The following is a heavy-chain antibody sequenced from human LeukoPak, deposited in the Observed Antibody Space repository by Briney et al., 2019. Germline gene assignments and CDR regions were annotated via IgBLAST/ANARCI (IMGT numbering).Heavy chain of an antibody. V-gene: IGHV1-8*01. J-gene: IGHJ5*02. D-gene: IGHD3-9*01. CDR1: GYTFTNYD. CDR3: ARSPDRYYDILTGYYNIWFDP. Sequence: ASVKVSCKASGYTFTNYDINWVRQATGQGLEWLGWMNPDTGNTGSAQKFQGRVTMTRNTSISTAYMELSSLRSDDTAVYYRARSPDRYYDILTGYYNIWFDPWGQGTLVTVSS. CDR2: MNPDTGNT.